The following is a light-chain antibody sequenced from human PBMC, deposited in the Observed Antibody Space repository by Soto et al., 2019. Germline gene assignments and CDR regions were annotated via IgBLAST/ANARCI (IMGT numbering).Light chain of an antibody. CDR2: DAS. V-gene: IGKV3-11*01. J-gene: IGKJ4*01. CDR3: QQRSNWRLT. Sequence: EIVLTQSPATLSLSPGERATLSCRARQSVSSYLAWYQQKPGQAPRLLIYDASNRATGIPARFSGSGSGTDFHLTISSLEPEDFAVYYCQQRSNWRLTFGGGTKVEIK. CDR1: QSVSSY.